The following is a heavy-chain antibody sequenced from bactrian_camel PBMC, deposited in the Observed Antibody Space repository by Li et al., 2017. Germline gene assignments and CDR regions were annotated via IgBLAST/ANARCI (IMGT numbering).Heavy chain of an antibody. V-gene: IGHV3S53*01. CDR1: GNTASVTY. D-gene: IGHD7*01. J-gene: IGHJ6*01. Sequence: QLVESGGGSVQVGGSLRLSCGASGNTASVTYMGWFRQAPGKKREGVALLYTRNDNRFYADSVKGRFTISQDRAKNTVYLQMNNLKPQDTAVYYCAGSLVAGDTWRKDFAYWGQGTQVTVS. CDR3: AGSLVAGDTWRKDFAY. CDR2: YTRNDNR.